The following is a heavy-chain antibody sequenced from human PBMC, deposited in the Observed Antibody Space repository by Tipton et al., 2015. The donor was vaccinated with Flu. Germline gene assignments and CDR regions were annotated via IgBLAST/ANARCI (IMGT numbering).Heavy chain of an antibody. J-gene: IGHJ4*02. CDR2: IYPSGAT. Sequence: GLVKPSETLSLTCTVSSGSIRSTNYFCAWIRQPPGKRLELIGSIYPSGATYYNPSLKSRVTISVDTSKSQSSLMLRSVTAADTAVYYCARLSYYDVDLKNFYFDYWGQGALVTVSS. D-gene: IGHD3-10*02. CDR1: SGSIRSTNYF. CDR3: ARLSYYDVDLKNFYFDY. V-gene: IGHV4-39*01.